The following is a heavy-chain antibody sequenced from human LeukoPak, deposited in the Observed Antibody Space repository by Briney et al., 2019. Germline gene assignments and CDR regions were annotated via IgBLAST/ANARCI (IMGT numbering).Heavy chain of an antibody. CDR1: GGSIRSSSYY. V-gene: IGHV4-39*07. D-gene: IGHD3-10*01. CDR2: LYYSGST. J-gene: IGHJ4*02. Sequence: PSETLSLTCTVSGGSIRSSSYYWGWIRQPPGQGLEWIGSLYYSGSTYYKPSLNSRVTISLDTSKNQFSLKLSSVTAADTAVYYCAAGSGSYYRPLDYWGQGTLVTVSS. CDR3: AAGSGSYYRPLDY.